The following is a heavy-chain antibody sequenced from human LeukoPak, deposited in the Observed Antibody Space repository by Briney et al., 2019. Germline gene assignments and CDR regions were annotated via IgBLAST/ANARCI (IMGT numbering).Heavy chain of an antibody. CDR1: GFTVSSTY. Sequence: GGSLRLSCAASGFTVSSTYMSWLRQAPGKGLEWVPLIYTGGTTYYADSVKGRFTISRDNSENTLYLQMNSLRAEDTAVYYCARGITGSNNWFDPWGQETLVTVSS. CDR3: ARGITGSNNWFDP. D-gene: IGHD1-20*01. CDR2: IYTGGTT. J-gene: IGHJ5*02. V-gene: IGHV3-53*01.